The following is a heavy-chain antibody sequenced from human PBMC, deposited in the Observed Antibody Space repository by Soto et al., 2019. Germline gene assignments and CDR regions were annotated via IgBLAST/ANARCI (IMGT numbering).Heavy chain of an antibody. CDR1: GFTFSTYW. D-gene: IGHD2-2*01. V-gene: IGHV3-74*01. CDR3: VRDGHCMTTSCYGNWFDT. J-gene: IGHJ5*02. Sequence: EVQLVESGGGLVQPGGSLRLSCAASGFTFSTYWMHWIRQVPGKGLEWVSRINSDASHTYYADSVKGRFTISRDNAKNPLHLEMNSLRAEDTAVYYCVRDGHCMTTSCYGNWFDTWGQGTLVTVSS. CDR2: INSDASHT.